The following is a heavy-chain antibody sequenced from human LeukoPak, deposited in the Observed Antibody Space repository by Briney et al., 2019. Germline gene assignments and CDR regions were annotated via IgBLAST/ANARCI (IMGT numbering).Heavy chain of an antibody. CDR2: IYTSGST. D-gene: IGHD3-22*01. J-gene: IGHJ3*02. Sequence: SETLSLTCTVSGGSISSYCWSWIRQPAGKGLEWIGRIYTSGSTDYNPSLKSRVTMSVDTSKNQFSLKLSSVTAADTAVYYCARVHDSSGYRGAFDIWGQGTMVTVSS. V-gene: IGHV4-4*07. CDR3: ARVHDSSGYRGAFDI. CDR1: GGSISSYC.